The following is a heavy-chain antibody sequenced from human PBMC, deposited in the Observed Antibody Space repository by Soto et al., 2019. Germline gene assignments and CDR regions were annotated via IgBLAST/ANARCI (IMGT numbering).Heavy chain of an antibody. V-gene: IGHV4-31*03. CDR3: ARDYRNSSHYYYYYGMDV. CDR2: IFYSGTT. J-gene: IGHJ6*02. Sequence: SETLSLTCTVSGGSISSGGYFWSWIRQPPGKGLEWIGNIFYSGTTYYNPSLKSRVTISVDTSKNQFSLKLSSVTAADTAVYYCARDYRNSSHYYYYYGMDVWGQGTTVTSP. CDR1: GGSISSGGYF. D-gene: IGHD6-13*01.